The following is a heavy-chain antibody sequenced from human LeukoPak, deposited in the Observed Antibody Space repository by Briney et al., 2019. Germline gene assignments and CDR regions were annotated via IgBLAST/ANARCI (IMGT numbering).Heavy chain of an antibody. CDR2: IRQDGGET. D-gene: IGHD4-11*01. V-gene: IGHV3-7*01. CDR1: GFIFKLFA. Sequence: PGGSLRLSCVGSGFIFKLFAVGWVRQAPGKGLEWVANIRQDGGETYYGDSVKGRFTISRDNAKNSLYLQMNSLRAEDTAVYYCARTTPSYYYYYMDVWGKGTTVTVSS. CDR3: ARTTPSYYYYYMDV. J-gene: IGHJ6*03.